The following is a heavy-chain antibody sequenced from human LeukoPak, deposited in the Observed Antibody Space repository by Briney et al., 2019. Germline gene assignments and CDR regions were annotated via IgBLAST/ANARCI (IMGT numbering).Heavy chain of an antibody. CDR1: GGSISSYY. D-gene: IGHD5-24*01. J-gene: IGHJ4*02. V-gene: IGHV4-59*01. CDR2: FHHSGST. Sequence: SETLSLTCTVSGGSISSYYWTWIRQSPGKGLEWIGFFHHSGSTNYNPSFKSRVTISADTSNNHFSLRLTSVTAADTAVYYCAGGWLPDKKDFWGQGTLVTVSA. CDR3: AGGWLPDKKDF.